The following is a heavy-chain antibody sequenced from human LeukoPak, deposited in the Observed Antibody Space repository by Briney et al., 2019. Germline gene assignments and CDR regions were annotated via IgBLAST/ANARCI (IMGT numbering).Heavy chain of an antibody. CDR1: GYTFTGYY. Sequence: ASVKVSCKASGYTFTGYYMHWVRLAPGQGLEWMGWINPNSGGTNYAQKFQGRVTMTRDTSISTAYMELSRLRSDDTAVYYCAREVSYGAGFDYWGQGTLVTVSS. CDR2: INPNSGGT. CDR3: AREVSYGAGFDY. D-gene: IGHD3-10*01. J-gene: IGHJ4*02. V-gene: IGHV1-2*02.